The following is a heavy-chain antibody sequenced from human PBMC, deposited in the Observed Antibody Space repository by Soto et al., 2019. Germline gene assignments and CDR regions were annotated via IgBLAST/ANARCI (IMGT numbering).Heavy chain of an antibody. J-gene: IGHJ5*02. V-gene: IGHV1-2*02. CDR3: ASHVPGARLHP. D-gene: IGHD6-6*01. CDR2: INPNNGPT. Sequence: QVQLVPSGAKVQKPGTSEKVHCKAPRYIFPHYFMHWARQAPGQGLEWMGWINPNNGPTHYGLSFQGRVTMTRNTSISTAYMELSSLRSDGTAVYYCASHVPGARLHPWGQGTLVIVSS. CDR1: RYIFPHYF.